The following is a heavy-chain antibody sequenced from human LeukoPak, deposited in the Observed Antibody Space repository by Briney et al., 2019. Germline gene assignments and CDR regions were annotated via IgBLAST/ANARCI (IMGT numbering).Heavy chain of an antibody. V-gene: IGHV3-30*18. CDR1: GFTFSSYG. CDR2: ISYDGSNK. J-gene: IGHJ4*02. Sequence: WRSLRLSCAASGFTFSSYGMHWVRQAPGKGLEWVAVISYDGSNKYYADSVKGRFTISRDNSKNTLYLQMNSLRAEDTAVYYCAKDKWELPRNYFDYWGQGTLVTVSS. D-gene: IGHD1-26*01. CDR3: AKDKWELPRNYFDY.